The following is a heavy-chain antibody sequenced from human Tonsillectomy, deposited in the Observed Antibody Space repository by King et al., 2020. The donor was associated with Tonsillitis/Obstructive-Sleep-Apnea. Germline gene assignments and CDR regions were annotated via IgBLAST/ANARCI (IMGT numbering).Heavy chain of an antibody. CDR2: IWYDGSNK. CDR1: GFTFSSYG. CDR3: ARGEGYCSSTSCYNWFDP. V-gene: IGHV3-33*01. D-gene: IGHD2-2*01. J-gene: IGHJ5*02. Sequence: VQLVESGGGVVQPGRSLRLSCAASGFTFSSYGMHWVRQAPGKGLEWVAGIWYDGSNKYYADSVKGRFTISRDNSKNTLYLQMNSLRAEYTAVYYCARGEGYCSSTSCYNWFDPWAREPWSPSPQ.